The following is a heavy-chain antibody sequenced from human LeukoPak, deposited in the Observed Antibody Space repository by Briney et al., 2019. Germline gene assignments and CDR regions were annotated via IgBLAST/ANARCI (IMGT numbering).Heavy chain of an antibody. Sequence: SETLSLTCTVSGDSISSGSYYWSWIRQPAGKGPEWIGRIYSSGSTNYNPSLKSRVTISVDTSKNQFSLKLSSVTAADTAVYYCARQGDIYYDSSGYLPLDYWGQGTLVTVSS. J-gene: IGHJ4*02. V-gene: IGHV4-61*02. CDR1: GDSISSGSYY. D-gene: IGHD3-22*01. CDR3: ARQGDIYYDSSGYLPLDY. CDR2: IYSSGST.